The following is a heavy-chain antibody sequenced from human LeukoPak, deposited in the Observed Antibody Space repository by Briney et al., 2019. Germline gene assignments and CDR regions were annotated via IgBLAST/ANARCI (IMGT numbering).Heavy chain of an antibody. D-gene: IGHD3-22*01. J-gene: IGHJ6*03. CDR3: AKEGDYYDRSGYYSDNYYYYMEV. V-gene: IGHV3-30*18. CDR2: ISYDGSNK. CDR1: GFTFSSYG. Sequence: PGRSLRLSCAASGFTFSSYGMHWVRQAPGKGLEWVAVISYDGSNKYYADSVKGRFSISRDNSRNTVYLQMNRLSAEDTAVYYCAKEGDYYDRSGYYSDNYYYYMEVWGTGTTVTVSS.